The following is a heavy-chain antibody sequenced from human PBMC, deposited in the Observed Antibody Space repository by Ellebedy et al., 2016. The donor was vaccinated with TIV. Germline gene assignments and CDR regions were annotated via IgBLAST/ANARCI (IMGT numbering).Heavy chain of an antibody. J-gene: IGHJ4*02. CDR1: EFAFYDDW. V-gene: IGHV3-7*01. CDR3: ARVGSTSSRYWRN. CDR2: IKKDGSDK. D-gene: IGHD6-13*01. Sequence: PGGSLRLSCTASEFAFYDDWMTWVRQAPGKGLEWVANIKKDGSDKYYVYSVKGRFTISRDNSKTSLFLQMDSLRAEDTAVYCCARVGSTSSRYWRNWGQGTLVTVSS.